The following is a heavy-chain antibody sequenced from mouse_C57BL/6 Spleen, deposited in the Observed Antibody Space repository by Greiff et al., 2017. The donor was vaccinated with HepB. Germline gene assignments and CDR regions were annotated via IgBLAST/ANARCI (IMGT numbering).Heavy chain of an antibody. D-gene: IGHD1-1*01. V-gene: IGHV5-17*01. CDR2: ISSGSSTI. Sequence: EVKLMESGGGLVKPGGSLKLSCAASGFTFSDYGMHWVRQAPEKGLEWVAYISSGSSTIYYADTVKGRFTISRDNAKNTLFLQMTSLRSEDTAMYYCARGPYYYGSPYYAMDYWGQGTSVTVSS. CDR1: GFTFSDYG. J-gene: IGHJ4*01. CDR3: ARGPYYYGSPYYAMDY.